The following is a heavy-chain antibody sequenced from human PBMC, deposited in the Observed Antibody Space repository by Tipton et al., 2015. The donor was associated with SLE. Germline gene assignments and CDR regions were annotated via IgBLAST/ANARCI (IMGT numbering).Heavy chain of an antibody. D-gene: IGHD6-19*01. CDR3: ARDTSGWPLGAFDI. V-gene: IGHV6-1*01. CDR2: TYYRSKWSY. CDR1: GDSVSNNSAA. J-gene: IGHJ3*02. Sequence: GLVKPSQTLSLTCAISGDSVSNNSAAWNWIRQSPSRGLEWLGRTYYRSKWSYDYAVSAQSRITINPDTSKNQFSLQLNSVTPEDTAVYYCARDTSGWPLGAFDIWGQGTMVTVSS.